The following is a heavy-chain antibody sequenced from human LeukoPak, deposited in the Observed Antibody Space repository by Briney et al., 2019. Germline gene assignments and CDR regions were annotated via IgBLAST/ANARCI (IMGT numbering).Heavy chain of an antibody. V-gene: IGHV3-23*01. CDR1: GFTFSSYA. CDR2: VSGSGGTT. D-gene: IGHD3-22*01. J-gene: IGHJ5*02. CDR3: AKRGLVGSSGFKNNWFDP. Sequence: HPGGSLRLSCAASGFTFSSYAMSWVRKAPGKGLEWVSAVSGSGGTTYYADSVKGRFTISRDNSKDTLYLQVSSLRAEDTAVYYCAKRGLVGSSGFKNNWFDPWGQGTLVTVSS.